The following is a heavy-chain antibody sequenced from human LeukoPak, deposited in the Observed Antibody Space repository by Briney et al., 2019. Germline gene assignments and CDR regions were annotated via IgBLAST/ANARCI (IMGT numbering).Heavy chain of an antibody. CDR1: GYTFTSYY. CDR2: INPSGGST. D-gene: IGHD5-18*01. CDR3: AREGIQLWLQESDYYYGMDV. Sequence: ASVKVSCKASGYTFTSYYMHWVRQAPGQWLEWMGIINPSGGSTSYAQKFQGRVTMTRDTSTSTVYMELSSLRSEDTAVYYCAREGIQLWLQESDYYYGMDVWGQGTTVTVSS. V-gene: IGHV1-46*01. J-gene: IGHJ6*02.